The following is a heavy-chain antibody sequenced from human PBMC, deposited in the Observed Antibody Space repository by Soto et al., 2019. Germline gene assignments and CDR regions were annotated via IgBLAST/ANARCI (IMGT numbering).Heavy chain of an antibody. V-gene: IGHV4-30-4*01. CDR2: LYKSGTA. Sequence: SETLSLTCIVSGASLRIGDYYWTWIRQPPGKGLEWIGFLYKSGTAKYNPSLSSPVSISVDTSKNQFFLSLKYVTPADTAVYYCVRALGSRFMEWPRFDPWGQGKLVTVSS. J-gene: IGHJ5*02. D-gene: IGHD3-3*01. CDR3: VRALGSRFMEWPRFDP. CDR1: GASLRIGDYY.